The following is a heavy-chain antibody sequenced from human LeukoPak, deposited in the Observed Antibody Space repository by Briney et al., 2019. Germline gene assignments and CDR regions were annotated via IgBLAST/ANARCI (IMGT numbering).Heavy chain of an antibody. V-gene: IGHV3-13*04. CDR3: ARDYTFGSGTYDY. J-gene: IGHJ4*02. CDR2: IGTAGDT. CDR1: GFTFSNYD. Sequence: PGGSLRLSCAASGFTFSNYDMHWVRQAPGKGLEWVSLIGTAGDTYYSDYVKGRFTISRDNSKNTLYLQMSSLRVEDTAVYYCARDYTFGSGTYDYWGQGTLVTVSS. D-gene: IGHD3-10*01.